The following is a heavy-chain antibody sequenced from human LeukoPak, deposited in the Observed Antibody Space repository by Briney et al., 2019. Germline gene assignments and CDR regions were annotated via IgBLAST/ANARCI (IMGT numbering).Heavy chain of an antibody. V-gene: IGHV3-48*01. Sequence: PGGSLRLSCAASGFTFSSYSMNWVRQAPGKGLEWVSYISSSSSTIYYADSVKGRFTISRDNAKNSLYLQMNSLRAEDTAVYYCAKEGIKAVALLYYYMDVWGKGTTVTISS. J-gene: IGHJ6*03. CDR3: AKEGIKAVALLYYYMDV. D-gene: IGHD6-19*01. CDR2: ISSSSSTI. CDR1: GFTFSSYS.